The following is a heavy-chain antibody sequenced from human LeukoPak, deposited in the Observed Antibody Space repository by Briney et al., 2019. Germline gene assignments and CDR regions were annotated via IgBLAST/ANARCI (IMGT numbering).Heavy chain of an antibody. J-gene: IGHJ4*02. CDR3: ARDSGMTTPDC. CDR2: ISSNSVYI. V-gene: IGHV3-21*01. D-gene: IGHD3-10*01. CDR1: GFTFSSYW. Sequence: GGSLRLSCAASGFTFSSYWMNWARQAPGKGLEWVSSISSNSVYIYYTDSVKGRFTVSRDNAKNSLYLQMNSLRAEDTAVYYCARDSGMTTPDCWGQGTLVTVSS.